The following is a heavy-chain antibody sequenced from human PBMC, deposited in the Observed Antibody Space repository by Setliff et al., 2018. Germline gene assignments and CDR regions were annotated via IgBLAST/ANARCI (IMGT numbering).Heavy chain of an antibody. Sequence: ASVKVSCKASGYTFTRYYMYWVRQAPGQGLEWMGIINXXXXXXXXXXNLQXXVTMTRDTSTSTLYMELASLRSEDTAVYYCARAGDAASGRKGVFEYWGQGTAVTVSS. CDR3: ARAGDAASGRKGVFEY. J-gene: IGHJ4*02. CDR2: INXXXXXX. V-gene: IGHV1-46*01. CDR1: GYTFTRYY. D-gene: IGHD1-26*01.